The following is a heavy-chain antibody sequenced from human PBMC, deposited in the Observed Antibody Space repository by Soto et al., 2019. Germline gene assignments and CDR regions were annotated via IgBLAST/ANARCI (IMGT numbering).Heavy chain of an antibody. D-gene: IGHD3-10*01. J-gene: IGHJ4*02. V-gene: IGHV4-4*02. CDR3: ARGVILLWFGELSCYFDY. CDR1: GGSVSSTQW. CDR2: IYHVGIT. Sequence: PSETLSLTCAVSGGSVSSTQWWTWVRQAPGKGLEWLGDIYHVGITKYNPALKSRVTMSVDKSNNHFSLSLRSVTAADTAVYYCARGVILLWFGELSCYFDYWGQGTLVTVSS.